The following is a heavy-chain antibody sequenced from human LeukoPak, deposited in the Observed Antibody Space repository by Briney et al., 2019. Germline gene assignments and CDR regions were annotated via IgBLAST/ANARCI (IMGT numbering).Heavy chain of an antibody. D-gene: IGHD3-10*01. CDR3: ARGGDDVSYDAFDI. Sequence: SETLSLTCAVSGGSISPYHWTWIRQPPGKGLEWIGDISYSGSTNYNPSLKSRVTISVDTSKNQSSLKLSSVTAADTAVYYCARGGDDVSYDAFDIWGQGTMVTVSS. CDR1: GGSISPYH. CDR2: ISYSGST. V-gene: IGHV4-59*12. J-gene: IGHJ3*02.